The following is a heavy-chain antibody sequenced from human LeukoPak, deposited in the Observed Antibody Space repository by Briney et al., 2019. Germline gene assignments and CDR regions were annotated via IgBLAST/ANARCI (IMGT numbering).Heavy chain of an antibody. CDR1: GFSISTYG. CDR3: AKDGEMATIKPCYFDY. CDR2: IWYDGSNK. V-gene: IGHV3-33*06. Sequence: AGGSLRLSCAASGFSISTYGMHWVRQAPGKGLEWVAVIWYDGSNKYYADSVKGRFTISRDNSKNTLYLQMNSLRAEDTAVYYCAKDGEMATIKPCYFDYWGQGTLVTVSS. J-gene: IGHJ4*02. D-gene: IGHD5-24*01.